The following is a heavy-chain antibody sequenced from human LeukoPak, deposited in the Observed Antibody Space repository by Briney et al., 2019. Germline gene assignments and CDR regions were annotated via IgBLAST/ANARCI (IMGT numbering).Heavy chain of an antibody. CDR1: GFTFNIYA. D-gene: IGHD3-22*01. J-gene: IGHJ5*02. Sequence: GGPLRLSCAASGFTFNIYAMSWVRLAPGKGLQWVASMCGSAGCTYYADSVKGRFTISRDNSKNTLYLQMNSLGAEDTAIYYCARDRPNYHESNGHYYQRDGDHWGQGTLVTVSS. V-gene: IGHV3-23*01. CDR3: ARDRPNYHESNGHYYQRDGDH. CDR2: MCGSAGCT.